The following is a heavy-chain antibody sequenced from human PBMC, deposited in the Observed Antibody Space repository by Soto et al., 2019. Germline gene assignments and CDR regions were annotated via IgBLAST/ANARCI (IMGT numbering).Heavy chain of an antibody. J-gene: IGHJ3*02. CDR1: GLAQSGYQ. CDR2: MSGSGGST. D-gene: IGHD1-26*01. CDR3: ANEPLARWDVSSSDI. V-gene: IGHV3-23*01. Sequence: GGSVRRSCPVTGLAQSGYQKIGIPSTRGKVLEWVSAMSGSGGSTYYADSVKGRFTISRDNSKNTLYLPIRSLSAEDTAVFDFANEPLARWDVSSSDIWGHATRFTVS.